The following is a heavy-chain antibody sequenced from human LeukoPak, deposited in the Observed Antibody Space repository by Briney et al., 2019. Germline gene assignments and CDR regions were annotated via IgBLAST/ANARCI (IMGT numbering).Heavy chain of an antibody. J-gene: IGHJ4*02. Sequence: ASVKVSCKASGYTFTSYDINWVRQATGQGLEWMGWMNPNSGNTGYAQKFQGRVTMTRNTSISTAYMELSSLRSEDTAVYYCATLRNYGDYVRPFRFDYWGQGTLVTVSS. CDR2: MNPNSGNT. D-gene: IGHD4-17*01. V-gene: IGHV1-8*01. CDR3: ATLRNYGDYVRPFRFDY. CDR1: GYTFTSYD.